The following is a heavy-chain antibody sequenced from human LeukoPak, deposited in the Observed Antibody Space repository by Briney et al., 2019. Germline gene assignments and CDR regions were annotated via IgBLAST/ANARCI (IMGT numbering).Heavy chain of an antibody. CDR2: ISSSGSTI. CDR1: GFTFSSYE. D-gene: IGHD3-9*01. CDR3: ASAYYDILTGLGFDY. Sequence: GSLRLSCAASGFTFSSYEMNWVRQAPGKGLEWVSYISSSGSTIYYADSVKGRFTISRDNAKNSLYLQMNSLRAEDTAVYYCASAYYDILTGLGFDYWGQGTLVTVSS. V-gene: IGHV3-48*03. J-gene: IGHJ4*02.